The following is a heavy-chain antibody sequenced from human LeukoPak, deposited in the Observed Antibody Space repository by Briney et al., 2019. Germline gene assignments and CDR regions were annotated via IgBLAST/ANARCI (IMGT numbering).Heavy chain of an antibody. CDR2: INTNTGNP. CDR3: ARDVGDYGDYVDY. Sequence: ASVKVSCKASGYSFVGYGITWVRQAPGQGLEWMGWINTNTGNPTYAQGFTGRFVFSLDTSVSTTYLQISSLKAEDTAVYYCARDVGDYGDYVDYWGQGTLVTVSS. V-gene: IGHV7-4-1*02. D-gene: IGHD4-17*01. CDR1: GYSFVGYG. J-gene: IGHJ4*02.